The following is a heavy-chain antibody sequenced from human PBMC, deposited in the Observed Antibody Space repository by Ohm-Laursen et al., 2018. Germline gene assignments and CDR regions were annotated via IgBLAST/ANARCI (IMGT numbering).Heavy chain of an antibody. V-gene: IGHV2-70*04. CDR1: GFSLSTTGMR. D-gene: IGHD3-22*01. CDR3: ARMNYYDSSGSFYFDY. Sequence: TQTLTLTCTFSGFSLSTTGMRVTWIRQPPGKALEWLARIDWDDDKFYSTTLKTRPTISKDTPKNQVVLTMTNMDPVDTATYYCARMNYYDSSGSFYFDYWGQGTLVTVSS. J-gene: IGHJ4*02. CDR2: IDWDDDK.